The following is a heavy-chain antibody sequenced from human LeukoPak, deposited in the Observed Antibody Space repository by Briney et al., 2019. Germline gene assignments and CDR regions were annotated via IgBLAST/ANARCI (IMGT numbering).Heavy chain of an antibody. J-gene: IGHJ4*02. D-gene: IGHD6-19*01. CDR3: ARHPSSTRGWPLDY. CDR2: IYLGDTDT. V-gene: IGHV5-51*01. CDR1: GFSSTNSW. Sequence: GESLKISCKGSGFSSTNSWIAWVRQVPGKGLEWMGIIYLGDTDTRYSPSFRGQVTISADKSITTAYLQWSSLRASDTAISYCARHPSSTRGWPLDYWGQGTLVTVSS.